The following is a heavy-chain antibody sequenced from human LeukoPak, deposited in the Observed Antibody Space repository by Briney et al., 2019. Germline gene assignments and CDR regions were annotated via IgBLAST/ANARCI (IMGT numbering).Heavy chain of an antibody. D-gene: IGHD3-10*01. V-gene: IGHV3-20*01. J-gene: IGHJ4*02. CDR1: GFTFDDYG. CDR3: ARDYGGFGDLLGLADY. CDR2: INWNGGST. Sequence: GGSLRLSCAASGFTFDDYGMSWVRQAPGKGLEWVSGINWNGGSTRYADSVKGRFTISRDNAKNSLYLQMNSLRAEDTALYHCARDYGGFGDLLGLADYWGQGTLVTVSS.